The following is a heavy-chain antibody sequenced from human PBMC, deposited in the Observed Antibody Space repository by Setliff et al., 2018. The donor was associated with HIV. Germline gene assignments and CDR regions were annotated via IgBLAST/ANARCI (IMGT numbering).Heavy chain of an antibody. Sequence: SETLSLTCTVSGGSISSSSYYWAWLRQPPGKGLEWIGSLYSGGSTYYTPSLSSRITISIDTSKKHFSLNLRSVTAADTAVYYCARGALSLTMTKLLSFFVFWGQGTLVTVSS. CDR2: LYSGGST. J-gene: IGHJ4*02. V-gene: IGHV4-39*07. CDR1: GGSISSSSYY. D-gene: IGHD3-22*01. CDR3: ARGALSLTMTKLLSFFVF.